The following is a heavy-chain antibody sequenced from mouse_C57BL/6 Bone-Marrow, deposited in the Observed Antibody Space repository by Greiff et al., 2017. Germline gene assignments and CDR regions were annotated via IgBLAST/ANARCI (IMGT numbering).Heavy chain of an antibody. V-gene: IGHV1-53*01. Sequence: QVHVKQPGTELVKPGASVKLSCKASGYTFTSYWMHWVKQRPGQCLEWIGNINPSNGGTNYNEKFKSKATLTVDKSSSTAYMQLSSLTSEDSAVYYCASPIYYGAMDYWGQGTSVTVSS. D-gene: IGHD1-1*01. J-gene: IGHJ4*01. CDR3: ASPIYYGAMDY. CDR2: INPSNGGT. CDR1: GYTFTSYW.